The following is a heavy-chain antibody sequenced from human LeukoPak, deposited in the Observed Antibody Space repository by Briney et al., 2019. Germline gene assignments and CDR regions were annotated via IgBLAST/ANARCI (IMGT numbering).Heavy chain of an antibody. V-gene: IGHV1-24*01. J-gene: IGHJ4*02. CDR2: FDPEDGET. Sequence: GASVTVSCKVSGYTLTELSMHWVRQAPGKGLEWMGGFDPEDGETIYAQKFQGRVTMTEDTSTDTAYMELSSLRSEDTAVYYCATSPNVDTAMVVLWGQGTLVTVSS. D-gene: IGHD5-18*01. CDR3: ATSPNVDTAMVVL. CDR1: GYTLTELS.